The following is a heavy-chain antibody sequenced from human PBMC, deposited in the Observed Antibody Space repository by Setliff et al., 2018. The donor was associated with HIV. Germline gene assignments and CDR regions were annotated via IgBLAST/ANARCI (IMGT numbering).Heavy chain of an antibody. V-gene: IGHV1-46*01. CDR3: VRERRGGHFDY. Sequence: GASVKVSCKASGYTFTSYYMYWVRQAPGQGLEWKTMIIPSTGNTNYAQKFQGRVTMTGDTSTNTVYMDLSSLGSEDTAVYYCVRERRGGHFDYWGQGTLVTVSS. CDR2: IIPSTGNT. CDR1: GYTFTSYY. J-gene: IGHJ4*02.